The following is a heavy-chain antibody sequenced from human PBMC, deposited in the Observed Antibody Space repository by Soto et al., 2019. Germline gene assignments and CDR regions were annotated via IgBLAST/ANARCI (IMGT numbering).Heavy chain of an antibody. CDR1: GGSISSYY. D-gene: IGHD3-22*01. CDR3: GGKNYDSSGYLDY. J-gene: IGHJ4*02. V-gene: IGHV4-59*01. CDR2: MYYSGST. Sequence: SETLSLTCTVSGGSISSYYWSWIRQPPGKGLEWIGYMYYSGSTNYNPSLKSRVTISVDTSKNQFSLKLSSVTAADTAVYYCGGKNYDSSGYLDYWGQGTLVTVSS.